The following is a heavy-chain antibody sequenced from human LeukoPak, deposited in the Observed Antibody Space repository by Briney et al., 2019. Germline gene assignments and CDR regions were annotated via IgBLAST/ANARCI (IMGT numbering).Heavy chain of an antibody. D-gene: IGHD3-10*01. V-gene: IGHV4-59*08. CDR3: ARHAPYGWTYYFDY. J-gene: IGHJ4*02. CDR1: GGSISIYY. Sequence: PSETLSLTCTVSGGSISIYYWSWIRQPPGKGLEWIGYIYYSGSTNYNPSLKSRVTISVDTSKNQFSLKLSSVTAADTAVYYCARHAPYGWTYYFDYWGQGTLVTVSS. CDR2: IYYSGST.